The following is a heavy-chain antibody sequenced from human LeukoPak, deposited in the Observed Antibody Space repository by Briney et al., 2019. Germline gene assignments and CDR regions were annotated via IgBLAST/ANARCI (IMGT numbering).Heavy chain of an antibody. V-gene: IGHV1-18*04. CDR3: ARDPFPRGIAARQMGAFDI. D-gene: IGHD6-6*01. J-gene: IGHJ3*02. CDR1: GYTFTGYY. Sequence: ASVKVSCKASGYTFTGYYMHWVRQAPGQGLEWMGWISAYNGNTNYAQKLQGRVTMTTDTSTGTAYMELRSLISDDTAVYYCARDPFPRGIAARQMGAFDIWGQGTMVTVSS. CDR2: ISAYNGNT.